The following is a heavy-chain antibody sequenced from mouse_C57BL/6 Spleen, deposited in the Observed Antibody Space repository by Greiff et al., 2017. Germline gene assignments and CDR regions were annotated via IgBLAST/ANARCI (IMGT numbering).Heavy chain of an antibody. J-gene: IGHJ1*03. Sequence: VQLQQPGPELVKPGASVKIPCKASGSTFPDFHLAWVKQSHGKSLECIGDITPNIGGTIYNKKFKSKATLTVDKSSSTAYMVLRSLTSEDTAVYYWGRSGGDYSDWYFDVWGTGTTVTVSS. D-gene: IGHD2-4*01. V-gene: IGHV1-18*01. CDR3: GRSGGDYSDWYFDV. CDR2: ITPNIGGT. CDR1: GSTFPDFH.